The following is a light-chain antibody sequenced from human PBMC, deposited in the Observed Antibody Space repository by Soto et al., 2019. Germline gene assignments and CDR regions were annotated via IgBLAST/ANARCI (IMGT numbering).Light chain of an antibody. CDR1: SSDIEDYKY. Sequence: QSVLTQPASVYGSPGQSITISCVGTSSDIEDYKYVSWNQQQPGKVTKVIIYDVSNRPSGVSYRFSGTKSGITASLTVSGLQAEDEAEYYCCSYTRSGTLIFGTGTKVTVL. V-gene: IGLV2-14*01. CDR2: DVS. J-gene: IGLJ1*01. CDR3: CSYTRSGTLI.